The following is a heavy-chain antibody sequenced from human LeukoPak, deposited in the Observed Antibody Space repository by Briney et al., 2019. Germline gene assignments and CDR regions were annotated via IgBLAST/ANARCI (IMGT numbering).Heavy chain of an antibody. J-gene: IGHJ6*03. CDR1: GYSISSGYY. CDR2: IYHSGST. D-gene: IGHD4-11*01. V-gene: IGHV4-38-2*02. Sequence: PSETLSLTCTVSGYSISSGYYWGWIRQPPGKGLEWIGSIYHSGSTYYNPSLKSRVTISVDTSKNQFSLKLSSVTAADTAVYYCARLGWDYSNYYYYYMDVWGKGTTVTISS. CDR3: ARLGWDYSNYYYYYMDV.